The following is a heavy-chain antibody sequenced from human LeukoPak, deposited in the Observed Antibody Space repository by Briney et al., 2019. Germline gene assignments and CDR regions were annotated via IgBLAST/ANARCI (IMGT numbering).Heavy chain of an antibody. CDR3: AKDLSRAVAADWFDP. Sequence: GGALRLSCAASGFTFSNYDMSWVRQAPGKVLEWVSSISYSGGSTYYADSVKGRFTISRDNSKNTLYLQMTNLTAADTAVYYCAKDLSRAVAADWFDPWDQGSLVTVSS. V-gene: IGHV3-23*01. CDR2: ISYSGGST. J-gene: IGHJ5*02. D-gene: IGHD6-19*01. CDR1: GFTFSNYD.